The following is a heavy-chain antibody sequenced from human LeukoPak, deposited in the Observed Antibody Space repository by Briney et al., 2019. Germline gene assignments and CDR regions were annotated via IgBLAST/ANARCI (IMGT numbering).Heavy chain of an antibody. CDR2: ISWNSDTT. J-gene: IGHJ4*02. CDR1: GFIFEDYG. V-gene: IGHV3-9*01. CDR3: VRLRYTYGKNFDC. Sequence: GGSLRLSCTDSGFIFEDYGMHWVRQRPGKGLEWVSGISWNSDTTAYADSVKGRFTISRDNAKNSLYLQMDSLRAEDTAVYYCVRLRYTYGKNFDCWGQGTLVTVSS. D-gene: IGHD5-18*01.